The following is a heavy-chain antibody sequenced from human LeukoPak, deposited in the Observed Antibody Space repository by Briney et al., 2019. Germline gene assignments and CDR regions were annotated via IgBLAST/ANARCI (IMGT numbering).Heavy chain of an antibody. CDR2: IYTSGST. Sequence: SQTLSLTCTVSGGSISSGSYYWSWIRQPAGKGLEWIGRIYTSGSTNYNPSLKSRVTMSVDTSKNQFSLKLSSVTAADTAVYYCAREPYSSSWYVGVYYYYMDVWGKGTTVTISS. CDR3: AREPYSSSWYVGVYYYYMDV. J-gene: IGHJ6*03. V-gene: IGHV4-61*02. D-gene: IGHD6-13*01. CDR1: GGSISSGSYY.